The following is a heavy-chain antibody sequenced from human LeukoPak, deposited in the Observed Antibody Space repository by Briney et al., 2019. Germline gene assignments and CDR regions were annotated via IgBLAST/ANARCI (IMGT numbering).Heavy chain of an antibody. Sequence: SETLSLTCAVYGGSFSGYYWSWIRQPPGKGLEWIGESNDSGSTNYNPSLKSRVTISVDTSKNQFSLKLSSVTAADTAVYYCARGRRRVVVVAARDPSFDYWGQGTLVTVSS. CDR2: SNDSGST. D-gene: IGHD2-15*01. V-gene: IGHV4-34*01. CDR1: GGSFSGYY. CDR3: ARGRRRVVVVAARDPSFDY. J-gene: IGHJ4*02.